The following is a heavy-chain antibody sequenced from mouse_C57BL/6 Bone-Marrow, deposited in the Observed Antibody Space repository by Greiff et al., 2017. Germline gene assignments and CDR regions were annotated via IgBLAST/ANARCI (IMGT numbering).Heavy chain of an antibody. V-gene: IGHV1-59*01. CDR1: GYTFTSYW. Sequence: QVQLQQSGAELVRPGTSVKLSCKASGYTFTSYWMHWVKQRPGQGLEWIGVIDPSDSYTNYNQKFKGKATLTVDTSSSPAYMQRSSLTSEDSAVYYCARYESSWFAYWGQGTLVTVSA. J-gene: IGHJ3*01. CDR3: ARYESSWFAY. CDR2: IDPSDSYT. D-gene: IGHD2-3*01.